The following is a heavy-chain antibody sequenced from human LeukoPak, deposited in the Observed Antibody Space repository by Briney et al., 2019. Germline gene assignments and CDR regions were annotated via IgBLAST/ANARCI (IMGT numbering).Heavy chain of an antibody. CDR1: GFTFSSYA. CDR2: ISYDGSNK. CDR3: ARGRVVAATNPFDY. J-gene: IGHJ4*02. V-gene: IGHV3-30*04. D-gene: IGHD2-15*01. Sequence: GGSLRLSCAASGFTFSSYAMHWVRQAPGKGLEWVAVISYDGSNKYYADSVKGRFTISRDNSKNTLYLQMNSLRAEDTAVYYCARGRVVAATNPFDYWGQGTLVTVSS.